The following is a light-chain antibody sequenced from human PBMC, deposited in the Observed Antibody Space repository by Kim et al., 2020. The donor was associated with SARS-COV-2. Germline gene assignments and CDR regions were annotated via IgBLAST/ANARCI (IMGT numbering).Light chain of an antibody. CDR2: DDN. V-gene: IGLV6-57*03. Sequence: NFMLTQSHSVSESPGKTVVISCTRSGGSIASNYVHWYQQRPGSAPTTVIYDDNRKPSGVPDRFSGSIDRSSNSASLTISGLRLEDEADYYCQSYDSTSGVFGGGTQLTVL. J-gene: IGLJ3*02. CDR1: GGSIASNY. CDR3: QSYDSTSGV.